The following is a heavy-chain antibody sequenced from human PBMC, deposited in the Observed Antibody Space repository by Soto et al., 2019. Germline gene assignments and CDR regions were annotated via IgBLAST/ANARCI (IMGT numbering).Heavy chain of an antibody. V-gene: IGHV4-4*07. CDR2: IYTSGST. CDR3: ARDPKSYDPWDYYYGMDV. CDR1: GGSISSYY. Sequence: SETLSLTCTVSGGSISSYYWSWIRQPAGKGLEWIGRIYTSGSTNYNPSLKSRVTMSVDTSKNQFSLKLSSVTAADTAVYYCARDPKSYDPWDYYYGMDVWGQGTTVTVS. J-gene: IGHJ6*02. D-gene: IGHD3-22*01.